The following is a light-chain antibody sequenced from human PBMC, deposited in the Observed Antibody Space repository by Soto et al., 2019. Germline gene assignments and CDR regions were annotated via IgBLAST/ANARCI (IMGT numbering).Light chain of an antibody. CDR2: AAS. Sequence: EIVMTQSPATLSVSPGERATLSCRASQSVSSNLAWYQQKPGQAPRLLIYAASTRATGIPARFSGSGSGTEFTLTISSLQSEDFAVYYCQQYKKWPPYTFGQGTKLEIK. CDR3: QQYKKWPPYT. J-gene: IGKJ2*01. CDR1: QSVSSN. V-gene: IGKV3-15*01.